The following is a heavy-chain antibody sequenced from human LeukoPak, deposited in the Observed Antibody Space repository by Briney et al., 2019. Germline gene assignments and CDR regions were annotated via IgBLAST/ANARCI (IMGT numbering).Heavy chain of an antibody. J-gene: IGHJ4*02. V-gene: IGHV3-23*01. D-gene: IGHD2-15*01. CDR3: AKDPPIVVVAEEGDY. CDR2: ISASGGST. CDR1: GFTFSSSA. Sequence: GGSLRLSCAASGFTFSSSAMSWVRQVPGKGLEWVSGISASGGSTSYADSVRGRFTISRDNSKNTLYVQMNSLRDEDTAVYYCAKDPPIVVVAEEGDYWGQGTLVTVSS.